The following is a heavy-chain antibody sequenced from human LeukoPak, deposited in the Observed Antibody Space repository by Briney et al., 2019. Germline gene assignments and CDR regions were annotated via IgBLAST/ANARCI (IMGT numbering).Heavy chain of an antibody. D-gene: IGHD2-2*01. J-gene: IGHJ4*02. CDR2: ISSSGGST. CDR1: GFTFSSYA. Sequence: GGSLRLSCAASGFTFSSYAMSWVRQAPGKGLEWVSAISSSGGSTYYADSVKGRFTISRDNSKNTLYLQLNSLRSDDTAVYYCAKVKGSEGYCSITSCLADYWGQGTLVTVSS. V-gene: IGHV3-23*01. CDR3: AKVKGSEGYCSITSCLADY.